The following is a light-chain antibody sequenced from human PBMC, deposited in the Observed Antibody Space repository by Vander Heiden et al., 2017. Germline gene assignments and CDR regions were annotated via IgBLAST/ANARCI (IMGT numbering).Light chain of an antibody. Sequence: IVMTQSPDSLAVSLGERATINCKYSQSVLYSSNNKNYLAWYQQRPGQPPKLLVYWASTRESGVPDRFSGSGSGTDFTLTISGLQAEDVAVYFCQQYYSTPHTFGPGTRLEIK. V-gene: IGKV4-1*01. CDR3: QQYYSTPHT. CDR2: WAS. CDR1: QSVLYSSNNKNY. J-gene: IGKJ2*01.